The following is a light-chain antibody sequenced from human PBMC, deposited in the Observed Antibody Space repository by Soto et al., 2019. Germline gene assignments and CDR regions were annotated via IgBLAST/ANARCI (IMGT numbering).Light chain of an antibody. V-gene: IGLV2-14*01. Sequence: QSALTQPASVSGSPGQSITISCTGTSSDVGTYHYVSWYQQHPGKAPKLMIYDVSNRPSGVSDRFSGSKSGNTASLTISGLQAEDEADYYCSSYTSSSTSVVFGGGTKVTVL. J-gene: IGLJ2*01. CDR1: SSDVGTYHY. CDR2: DVS. CDR3: SSYTSSSTSVV.